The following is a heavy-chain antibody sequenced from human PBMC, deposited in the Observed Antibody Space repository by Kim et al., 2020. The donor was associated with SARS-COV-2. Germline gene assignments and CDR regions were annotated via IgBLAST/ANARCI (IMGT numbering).Heavy chain of an antibody. CDR1: GYTFTSYY. CDR3: AREGNRPSDSSGYYSERYFQH. D-gene: IGHD3-22*01. V-gene: IGHV1-46*01. J-gene: IGHJ1*01. Sequence: ASVKVSCKASGYTFTSYYMHWVRQAPGQGLEWMGIINPSGGSTSYAQKFQGRVTMTRDTSTSTVYMELSSLRSEDTAVYYCAREGNRPSDSSGYYSERYFQHWGQGTLVTVSS. CDR2: INPSGGST.